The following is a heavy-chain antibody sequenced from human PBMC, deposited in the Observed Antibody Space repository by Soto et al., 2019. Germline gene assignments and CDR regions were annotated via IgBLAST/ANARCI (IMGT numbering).Heavy chain of an antibody. J-gene: IGHJ4*02. D-gene: IGHD3-22*01. CDR2: IYYSGST. CDR1: GGSISSGGYY. CDR3: AREGSYYYDSSGYYPHYFDY. Sequence: SETLSLTCTVSGGSISSGGYYWSWIRQHPGKGLEWIGYIYYSGSTYNNPSLKSRVTISVDTSKNQFSLKLSSVTAADTAVYYCAREGSYYYDSSGYYPHYFDYWGQGTLVTVSS. V-gene: IGHV4-31*03.